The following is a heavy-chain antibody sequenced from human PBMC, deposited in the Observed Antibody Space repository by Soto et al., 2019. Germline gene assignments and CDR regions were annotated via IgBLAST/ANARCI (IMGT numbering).Heavy chain of an antibody. CDR3: ARKGYGDWHFDY. Sequence: SETLSLTCTVSGGSISSYYWSWIRQPPGKGLEWIGYIYYSGSTNYNPSLKSRVTISVDTSKNQFSLKLSSVTAADTAVYYCARKGYGDWHFDYWGQGTLVTVSS. J-gene: IGHJ4*02. CDR2: IYYSGST. CDR1: GGSISSYY. D-gene: IGHD4-17*01. V-gene: IGHV4-59*08.